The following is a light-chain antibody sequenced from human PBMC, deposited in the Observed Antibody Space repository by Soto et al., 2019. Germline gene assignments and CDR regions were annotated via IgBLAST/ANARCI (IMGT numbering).Light chain of an antibody. J-gene: IGKJ1*01. CDR2: GAS. CDR1: QSVSSSY. Sequence: EIVLTQSPGTLSLSPGERATLSCRASQSVSSSYLAWYQQKPGQAPRLLIYGASSRATGIPDRFSGSGSGTDFILTISRREPEDVAVYYCQQDGSSRTVGQVTKWDIK. V-gene: IGKV3-20*01. CDR3: QQDGSSRT.